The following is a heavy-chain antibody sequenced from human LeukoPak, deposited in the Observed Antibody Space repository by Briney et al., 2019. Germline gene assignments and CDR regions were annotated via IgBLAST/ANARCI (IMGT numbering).Heavy chain of an antibody. CDR3: ARGPEWLLPRPYYFDY. D-gene: IGHD3-22*01. V-gene: IGHV4-34*01. CDR1: GGSFSGYY. Sequence: SETLSLTCAVYGGSFSGYYWSWIRQPPGKGLEWIGEINHSGSTNYNPSLKSRVTISVDTSKNQFSLKLSSVTAADTAVYYCARGPEWLLPRPYYFDYWGQGTLVTVSS. CDR2: INHSGST. J-gene: IGHJ4*02.